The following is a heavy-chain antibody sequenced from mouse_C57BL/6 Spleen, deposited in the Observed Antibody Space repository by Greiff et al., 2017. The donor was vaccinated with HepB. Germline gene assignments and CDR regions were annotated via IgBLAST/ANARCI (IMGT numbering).Heavy chain of an antibody. CDR1: GFTFSDYY. J-gene: IGHJ1*03. V-gene: IGHV5-16*01. CDR3: AREEPRYFDV. CDR2: INYDGSST. Sequence: EVMLVESEGGLVQPGSSMKLSCTASGFTFSDYYMAWVRQVPEKGLEWVANINYDGSSTYYLDSLKSRFIISRDTAKNILYLQMSSLKSEDTATYYCAREEPRYFDVWGTGTTVTVSS.